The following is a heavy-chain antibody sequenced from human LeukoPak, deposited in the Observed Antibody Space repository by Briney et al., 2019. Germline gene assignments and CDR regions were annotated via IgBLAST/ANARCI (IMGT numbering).Heavy chain of an antibody. CDR2: IGTAGDT. D-gene: IGHD3-10*01. CDR1: GLTFSTYD. CDR3: ARGDYYGSGRLRYFDL. Sequence: GGSLRLSCAASGLTFSTYDMHWVRQATGKGLEWVSAIGTAGDTYYPDSVKGRFTISRENAKNSLYLQMNSLRAGDTAVYYCARGDYYGSGRLRYFDLWGRGTLVTVSS. J-gene: IGHJ2*01. V-gene: IGHV3-13*04.